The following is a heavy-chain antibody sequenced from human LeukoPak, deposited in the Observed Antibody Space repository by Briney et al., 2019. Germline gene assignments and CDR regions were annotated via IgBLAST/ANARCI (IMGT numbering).Heavy chain of an antibody. CDR1: GFTFSTYW. CDR3: ARSYGMDV. J-gene: IGHJ6*02. CDR2: INSDGSST. V-gene: IGHV3-74*01. Sequence: GGSLRLSCAASGFTFSTYWMHWVRQAPGKGPVWVSRINSDGSSTTYADSMKGRFTISRDNAKSTLHLQMNSLRADDTAVYYCARSYGMDVWGQGTTVTVSS.